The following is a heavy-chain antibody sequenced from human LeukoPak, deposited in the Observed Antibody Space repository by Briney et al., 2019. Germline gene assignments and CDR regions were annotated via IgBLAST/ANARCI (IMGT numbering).Heavy chain of an antibody. J-gene: IGHJ4*02. D-gene: IGHD5-18*01. V-gene: IGHV3-30*18. Sequence: PGRSLRLSCAASGFTFSSYGMHWVRQAPGKGLEWVAVISYDGSNKYYADSAKGRFTISRDNSKNTLYLQMNSLRAEDTAVYYCAKDRDTAMEGWGQGTLDTVSS. CDR2: ISYDGSNK. CDR1: GFTFSSYG. CDR3: AKDRDTAMEG.